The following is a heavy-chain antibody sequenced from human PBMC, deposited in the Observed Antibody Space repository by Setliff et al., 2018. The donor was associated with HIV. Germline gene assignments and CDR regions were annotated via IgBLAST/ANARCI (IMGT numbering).Heavy chain of an antibody. D-gene: IGHD3-10*01. CDR3: AREGSPIYYFDY. CDR2: IIPIFGTA. V-gene: IGHV1-69*13. Sequence: SVKVSCKASGGTFSNYAISWVRQAPGQGLEWMGGIIPIFGTANYAQKFQGRVTITADESTSTAYMELRGLRSDDTAVYYCAREGSPIYYFDYWSQGTQVTVSS. J-gene: IGHJ4*02. CDR1: GGTFSNYA.